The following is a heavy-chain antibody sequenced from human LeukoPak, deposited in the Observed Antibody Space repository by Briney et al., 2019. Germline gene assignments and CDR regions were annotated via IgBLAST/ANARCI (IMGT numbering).Heavy chain of an antibody. CDR2: IWYDGSNK. V-gene: IGHV3-33*01. D-gene: IGHD1-1*01. Sequence: GGSLRLSCAASGLTFSIYGMHWVRQAPGKGLEWVAVIWYDGSNKYYADSVKGRFTISRDNSKNTLYLQMNSLRAEDTAVYYCARDKTGTQDDDAFDIWGQGTMVTVSS. CDR3: ARDKTGTQDDDAFDI. CDR1: GLTFSIYG. J-gene: IGHJ3*02.